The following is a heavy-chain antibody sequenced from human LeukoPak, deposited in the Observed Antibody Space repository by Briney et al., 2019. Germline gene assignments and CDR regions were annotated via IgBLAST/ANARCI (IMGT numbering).Heavy chain of an antibody. V-gene: IGHV3-30*02. D-gene: IGHD2-2*02. CDR2: IRYDGSNK. J-gene: IGHJ6*03. Sequence: PGGSLRLSCAASGFTFSSYGMHWVRQAPGKGLEWVAFIRYDGSNKYYADSVKGRFTISRDNSKNTLYLQMNSLRAEDTAVYYCAKTPGDYCSSTSCYIYMDVWGKGTTVTVSS. CDR3: AKTPGDYCSSTSCYIYMDV. CDR1: GFTFSSYG.